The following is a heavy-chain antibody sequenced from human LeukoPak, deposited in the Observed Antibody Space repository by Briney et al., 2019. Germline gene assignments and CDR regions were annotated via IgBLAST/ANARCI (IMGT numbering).Heavy chain of an antibody. CDR3: ARIKYDYGDEYFDY. V-gene: IGHV3-48*04. CDR1: GFTFSSYS. Sequence: GSLRLSCAASGFTFSSYSMNWVRQAPGKGLEWGSYISSSSTIYYADSVKGRFTISRDNAKNSLYLQMNSLRAEDTAVYYCARIKYDYGDEYFDYWGQGTLVTVSS. D-gene: IGHD4-17*01. J-gene: IGHJ4*02. CDR2: ISSSSTI.